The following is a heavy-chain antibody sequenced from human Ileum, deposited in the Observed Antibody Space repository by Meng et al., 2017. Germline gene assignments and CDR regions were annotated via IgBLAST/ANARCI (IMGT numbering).Heavy chain of an antibody. D-gene: IGHD3-3*01. CDR3: ARDRGVRWLDS. CDR1: GVTFSSHG. V-gene: IGHV3-33*01. CDR2: IAADGSIK. Sequence: QGRLAASGGGGVQPRTSLRLSCAASGVTFSSHGFHWVRQAPGKAPEWVAFIAADGSIKNYAESVKGRFTTSRDNSMNTLSLQMNSLRVDDTALYFCARDRGVRWLDSWGQGTLVTVSS. J-gene: IGHJ5*01.